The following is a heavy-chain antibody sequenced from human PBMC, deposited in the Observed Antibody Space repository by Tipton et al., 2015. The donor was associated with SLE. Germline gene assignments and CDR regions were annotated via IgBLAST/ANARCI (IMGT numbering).Heavy chain of an antibody. CDR2: ISYSGST. J-gene: IGHJ4*02. CDR3: ARGEAAGFDY. CDR1: GGSISGYY. Sequence: TLSLTCTVSGGSISGYYWNWIRQPPGKGLEWIGYISYSGSTYYNPSIRGRVTISRDTSKNQFSLKLRSVTAADTAVYFCARGEAAGFDYWGQGTLLTVSS. D-gene: IGHD6-25*01. V-gene: IGHV4-59*01.